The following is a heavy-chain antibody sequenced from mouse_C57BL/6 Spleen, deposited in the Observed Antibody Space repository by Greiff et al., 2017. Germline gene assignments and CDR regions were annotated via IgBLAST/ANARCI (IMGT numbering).Heavy chain of an antibody. CDR3: AREKGYDGCNFDY. V-gene: IGHV1-55*01. Sequence: VQLQQPGAELVKPGASVKMSCKASGYTFTSYWITWVKQRPGQGLAWIGDIYPGSGSTNYNEKFKSKATLTVDTSSSTAYMQLSSLTSEDSAVYYCAREKGYDGCNFDYWGQGTTLTVSS. D-gene: IGHD2-3*01. J-gene: IGHJ2*01. CDR2: IYPGSGST. CDR1: GYTFTSYW.